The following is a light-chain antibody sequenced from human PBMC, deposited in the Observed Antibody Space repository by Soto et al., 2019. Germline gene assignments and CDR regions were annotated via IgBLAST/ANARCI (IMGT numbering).Light chain of an antibody. CDR1: QRLRKF. V-gene: IGKV3-11*01. CDR2: DAS. CDR3: QHRIVPPKT. Sequence: VLTQSPATLSLSPGERATLSCGASQRLRKFLAWYQQRPGQAPRLLIYDASSRATGIPARFSGSGSGTDFTLTISSLDSVYFVLHYSQHRIVPPKTFGPGTKV. J-gene: IGKJ1*01.